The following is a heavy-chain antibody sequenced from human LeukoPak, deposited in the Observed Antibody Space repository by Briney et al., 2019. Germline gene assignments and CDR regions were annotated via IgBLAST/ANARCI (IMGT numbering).Heavy chain of an antibody. CDR3: AKDTGAYYDSSGYLDY. CDR2: ISWNSGSI. Sequence: PGGSLRLSCAASGFTFDDYAMHWVRQAPGKGLEWVSGISWNSGSIGYADSVKGRFTISRDNAKNSLYLQMNSLRAEDTALYYCAKDTGAYYDSSGYLDYWGQGTLVTVSS. V-gene: IGHV3-9*01. D-gene: IGHD3-22*01. J-gene: IGHJ4*02. CDR1: GFTFDDYA.